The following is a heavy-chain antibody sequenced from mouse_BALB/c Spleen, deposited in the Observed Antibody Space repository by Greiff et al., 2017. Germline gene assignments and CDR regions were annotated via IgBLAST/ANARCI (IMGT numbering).Heavy chain of an antibody. J-gene: IGHJ4*01. D-gene: IGHD2-4*01. Sequence: EVHLVESGGGLVQPGGSRKLSCAASGFTFSSFGMHWVRQAPEKGLEWVAYISSGSSTIYYADTVKGRFTISRDNPKNTLFLQMTSLRSEDTAMYYCARRMITTPYYAMDDWGQGTSVTVSS. V-gene: IGHV5-17*02. CDR2: ISSGSSTI. CDR1: GFTFSSFG. CDR3: ARRMITTPYYAMDD.